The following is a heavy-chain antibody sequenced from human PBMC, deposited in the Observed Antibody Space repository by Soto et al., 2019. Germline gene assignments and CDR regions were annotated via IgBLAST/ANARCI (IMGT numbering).Heavy chain of an antibody. CDR2: FIPILDMA. CDR3: AITYCRDNSCPRDFDF. V-gene: IGHV1-69*02. Sequence: QVQVVQSGAEVKKPESSVKVSCKPSGGTFNTYTVNWVRLAPGHGLEWMGRFIPILDMANYAQKFQDRVTITADRSTFTAYMELHSLTSAYTAVYYCAITYCRDNSCPRDFDFWGPGTRVTVSS. J-gene: IGHJ4*02. CDR1: GGTFNTYT. D-gene: IGHD2-21*01.